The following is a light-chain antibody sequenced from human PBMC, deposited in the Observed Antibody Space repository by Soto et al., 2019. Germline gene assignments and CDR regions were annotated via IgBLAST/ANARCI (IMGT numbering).Light chain of an antibody. J-gene: IGLJ1*01. CDR2: DVS. CDR1: SSDVGGYNY. V-gene: IGLV2-11*01. Sequence: QSVLTQPRSVSGSPGQSVTISCTGTSSDVGGYNYVSWYQQHPGKAPKLMIYDVSKRPSGVPDRFSGSKSGNTASLTISGLQAEDEADYYCCSYAGSSPPCVFGTGTKVTVL. CDR3: CSYAGSSPPCV.